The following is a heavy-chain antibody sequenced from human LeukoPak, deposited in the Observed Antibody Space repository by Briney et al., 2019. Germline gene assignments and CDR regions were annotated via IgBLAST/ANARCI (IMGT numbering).Heavy chain of an antibody. Sequence: SETLSLTCNVSGYSVSSGYFWGWVRQAPGKGLEWIGSIYHSGSTYYNPSLKSRVTISVDTSKNQFSLKLSSVTAADTAVYYCARDNPELGYCSSTSCHWSAFDIWGQGTMVTVSS. J-gene: IGHJ3*02. CDR3: ARDNPELGYCSSTSCHWSAFDI. D-gene: IGHD2-2*01. V-gene: IGHV4-38-2*02. CDR2: IYHSGST. CDR1: GYSVSSGYF.